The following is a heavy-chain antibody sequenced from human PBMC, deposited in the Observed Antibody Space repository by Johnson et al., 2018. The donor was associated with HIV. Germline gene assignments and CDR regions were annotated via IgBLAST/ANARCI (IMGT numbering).Heavy chain of an antibody. J-gene: IGHJ3*02. CDR2: IWYDGSNK. Sequence: QVQLVESGGGLVQPGGSLRLSCAASGFTFSSYGMHWVRQAPGKGLEWVAVIWYDGSNKYYADSVKGRFTISRDNSKNTLYLQMNRLRAEDTAVYYCAREGGQWLVLVDAFDIWGQGTMVTVSS. V-gene: IGHV3-33*08. D-gene: IGHD6-19*01. CDR1: GFTFSSYG. CDR3: AREGGQWLVLVDAFDI.